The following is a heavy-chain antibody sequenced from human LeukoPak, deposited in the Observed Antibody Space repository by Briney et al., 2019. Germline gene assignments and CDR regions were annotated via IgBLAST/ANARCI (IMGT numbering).Heavy chain of an antibody. J-gene: IGHJ3*01. D-gene: IGHD3-10*01. V-gene: IGHV3-23*01. Sequence: GGSLRLPCAVSGITLSNYGMSWVRQAPGKGLEWVAGLSGSGGGTNYTDSVKGRFTISRDNAKNTLYLQMNSLRTEDTAVYFCAREGGDFGAFDVWGQGTMVTVSS. CDR3: AREGGDFGAFDV. CDR1: GITLSNYG. CDR2: LSGSGGGT.